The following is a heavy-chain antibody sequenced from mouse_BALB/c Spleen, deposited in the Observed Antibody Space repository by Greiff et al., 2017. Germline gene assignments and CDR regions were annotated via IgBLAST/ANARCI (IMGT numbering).Heavy chain of an antibody. J-gene: IGHJ3*01. CDR1: GFSLTSYG. Sequence: QVQLQESGPGLVAPSQSLSITCTVSGFSLTSYGVHWVRQPPGKGLEWLGVIWAGGSTNYNSALMSRLSISKDKSKSQVFLKMNSLQTDDTAMYYCAQRAGASGFAYWGQGTLVTVSA. CDR2: IWAGGST. D-gene: IGHD4-1*01. CDR3: AQRAGASGFAY. V-gene: IGHV2-9*02.